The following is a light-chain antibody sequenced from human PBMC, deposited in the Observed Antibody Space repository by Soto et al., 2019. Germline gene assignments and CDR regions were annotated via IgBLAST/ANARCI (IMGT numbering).Light chain of an antibody. CDR3: PERILWA. V-gene: IGKV3-15*01. Sequence: ETTLSQSPATLSASTGERVTLSCRATQSVTYNLAWYQQKPGQAPRLLIYGASTRPTGIPARFSGRGSGTDLTISIRALEDRDFAVYYLPERILWAFGRGTKVDIK. CDR1: QSVTYN. CDR2: GAS. J-gene: IGKJ1*01.